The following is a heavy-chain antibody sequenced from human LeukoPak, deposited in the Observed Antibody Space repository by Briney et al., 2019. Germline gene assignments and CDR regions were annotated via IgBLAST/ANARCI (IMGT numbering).Heavy chain of an antibody. Sequence: GRSLRLSXAASGFTFDDYATHWVRQAPGKGLEWVSGISWNSGSIGYADSVKGRFTISRDNAKNSLYLQMNSLRAEDMALYYCAKDIASSYYYYYMDVWGKGTTVTVSS. J-gene: IGHJ6*03. D-gene: IGHD6-6*01. V-gene: IGHV3-9*03. CDR2: ISWNSGSI. CDR1: GFTFDDYA. CDR3: AKDIASSYYYYYMDV.